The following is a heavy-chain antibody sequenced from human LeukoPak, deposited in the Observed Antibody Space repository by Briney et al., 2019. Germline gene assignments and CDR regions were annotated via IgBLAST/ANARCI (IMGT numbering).Heavy chain of an antibody. D-gene: IGHD3-10*01. CDR2: ISGYNGNT. V-gene: IGHV1-18*01. CDR3: ARDTGFVTSAGFDY. J-gene: IGHJ4*02. Sequence: ASVKVSCKASGYTFTTYNINWVRQAPGQGLEWMGWISGYNGNTNYAQKLQGRVTMTTDTSTSTAYMELRSLRSDDTAVYYCARDTGFVTSAGFDYWGQGTLVTVSS. CDR1: GYTFTTYN.